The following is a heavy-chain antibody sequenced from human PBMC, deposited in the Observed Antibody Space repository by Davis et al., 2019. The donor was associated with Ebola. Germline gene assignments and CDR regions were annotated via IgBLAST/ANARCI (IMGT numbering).Heavy chain of an antibody. D-gene: IGHD4-17*01. V-gene: IGHV3-74*01. CDR2: IDHVGSGT. Sequence: GESLKISCAVSGFTLSSKWMHWVRQVPGKGLEWVSRIDHVGSGTSYADSVKGRFTISRDNAKSTLYLQMNSLTAEDTAVYYCVRTTYGAPEYWGQGTLVTVSS. CDR1: GFTLSSKW. J-gene: IGHJ4*02. CDR3: VRTTYGAPEY.